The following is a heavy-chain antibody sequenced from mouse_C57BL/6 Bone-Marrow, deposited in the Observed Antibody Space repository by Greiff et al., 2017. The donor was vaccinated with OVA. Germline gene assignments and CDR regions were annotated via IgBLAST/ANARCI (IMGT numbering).Heavy chain of an antibody. Sequence: EVKLMESGPGLVKPSQSLSLTCSVTGYSITSGYYWNWIRQFPGNKLEWMGYISYDGSNNYNPSLKNRISITRDTSKNQFFLKLNSVTTEDTATYYCASRYYYGSSLFAYWGQGTLVTVSA. CDR3: ASRYYYGSSLFAY. V-gene: IGHV3-6*01. CDR2: ISYDGSN. J-gene: IGHJ3*01. D-gene: IGHD1-1*01. CDR1: GYSITSGYY.